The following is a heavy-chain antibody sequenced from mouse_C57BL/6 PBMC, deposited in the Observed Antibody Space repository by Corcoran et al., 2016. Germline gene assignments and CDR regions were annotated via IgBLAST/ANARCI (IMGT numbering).Heavy chain of an antibody. Sequence: QVQLPQSGAELVKPGASVKISCKASGYAFSSYWMNWVKQRPGKGLEWIGQIYPGDGDTNYNGKFKGKATLTADKSSSTAYMQLSSLTSEDSAVYFCARRRMGKDAMDYWGQGTSVTVSS. CDR2: IYPGDGDT. D-gene: IGHD2-1*01. V-gene: IGHV1-80*01. J-gene: IGHJ4*01. CDR1: GYAFSSYW. CDR3: ARRRMGKDAMDY.